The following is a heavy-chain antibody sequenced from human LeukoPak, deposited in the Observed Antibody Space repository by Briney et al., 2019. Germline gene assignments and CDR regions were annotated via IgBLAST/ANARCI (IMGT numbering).Heavy chain of an antibody. Sequence: GGSLRLSCAASGFTFSSYARSGVRQAPGKGLDWVSAISGSGGSTYYADSVKGRFTISRDNSKNTLYLQMNSLRAEDTAVYYCAKDSTYYYYYYMDVWGKGTTVTVSS. V-gene: IGHV3-23*01. CDR1: GFTFSSYA. CDR3: AKDSTYYYYYYMDV. CDR2: ISGSGGST. D-gene: IGHD2-2*01. J-gene: IGHJ6*03.